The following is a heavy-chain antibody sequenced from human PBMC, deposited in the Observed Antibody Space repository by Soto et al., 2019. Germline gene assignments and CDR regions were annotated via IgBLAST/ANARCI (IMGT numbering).Heavy chain of an antibody. V-gene: IGHV3-30*18. CDR3: AKEDCSGGSCYSDYYYGMDV. CDR1: GFTFSSYG. J-gene: IGHJ6*02. Sequence: PGGSLRLSCAASGFTFSSYGMHWVRQAPGKGLEWVAVISYDGSNKYYADSVKGRFTISRDNSKNTLYLQMNSLRAEDTAVYYCAKEDCSGGSCYSDYYYGMDVWGQGTTVTVSS. CDR2: ISYDGSNK. D-gene: IGHD2-15*01.